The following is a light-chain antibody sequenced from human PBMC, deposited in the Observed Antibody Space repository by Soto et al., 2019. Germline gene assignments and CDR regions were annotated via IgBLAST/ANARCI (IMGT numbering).Light chain of an antibody. Sequence: QSVLTQPPSASGTPGQRGTSSCSGSSPNIGSNYVYWYQQLPGTAPKLLIYRNNQRPSGVPDRFSGSKSGTSASLAISGLRSEDEADYYCAAWDDSLSGLYVFGTGTKVTVL. CDR1: SPNIGSNY. V-gene: IGLV1-47*01. CDR2: RNN. CDR3: AAWDDSLSGLYV. J-gene: IGLJ1*01.